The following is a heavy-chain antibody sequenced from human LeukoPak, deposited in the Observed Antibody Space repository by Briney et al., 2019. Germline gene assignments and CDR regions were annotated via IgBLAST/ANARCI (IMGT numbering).Heavy chain of an antibody. J-gene: IGHJ4*02. CDR2: IYYSGNT. CDR3: ARESSGWLQLFDY. CDR1: GFTFSSYG. V-gene: IGHV4-31*02. D-gene: IGHD5-24*01. Sequence: LRLSCVASGFTFSSYGMHWIRQHPGKGLEWIGYIYYSGNTYYNPSLKSRVTISLDTSKNQFSLKLSSMTAADTAVYYCARESSGWLQLFDYWGQGTLVTVSS.